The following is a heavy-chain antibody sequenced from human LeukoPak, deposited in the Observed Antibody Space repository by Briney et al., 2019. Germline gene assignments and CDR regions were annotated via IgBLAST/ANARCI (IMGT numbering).Heavy chain of an antibody. J-gene: IGHJ4*02. CDR3: ARHGGYTSGSPCG. V-gene: IGHV4-59*08. D-gene: IGHD6-25*01. Sequence: SETLSLTCTVSGGSISNYYWSWIRQPPGKGLEWIGYIYNSGSTNYNPSLKSRVTISVDTSNNQFSLKLSAVTAADTAVYYCARHGGYTSGSPCGWGQGTMVTVSS. CDR1: GGSISNYY. CDR2: IYNSGST.